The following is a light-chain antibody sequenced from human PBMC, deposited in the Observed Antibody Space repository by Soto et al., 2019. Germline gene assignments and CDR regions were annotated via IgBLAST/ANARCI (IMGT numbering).Light chain of an antibody. CDR1: SSDVGSYNL. Sequence: QPVLTQPASVSGSPGQSITISCTGTSSDVGSYNLVSWYQQHPGKAPKLMIYEVSKRPSGVSNRFSGSKSGNTASLTISGAQAEDEADYYCCSYAGSSGVFGTGNKATAL. CDR3: CSYAGSSGV. J-gene: IGLJ1*01. CDR2: EVS. V-gene: IGLV2-23*02.